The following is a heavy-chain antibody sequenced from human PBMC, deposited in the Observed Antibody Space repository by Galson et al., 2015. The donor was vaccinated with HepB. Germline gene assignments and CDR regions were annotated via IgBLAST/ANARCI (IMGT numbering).Heavy chain of an antibody. Sequence: SVKVSCKASGFTFTSSAVQWVRQARGQRLEWIGWIVVGSGNTNYAQKFQERVTITRDMSTSTAYMELSSLRSEDTAVYYCAAASGRSFWTLSSSWYGGNFDYWGQGTLVTVSS. CDR1: GFTFTSSA. CDR3: AAASGRSFWTLSSSWYGGNFDY. V-gene: IGHV1-58*01. D-gene: IGHD6-13*01. CDR2: IVVGSGNT. J-gene: IGHJ4*02.